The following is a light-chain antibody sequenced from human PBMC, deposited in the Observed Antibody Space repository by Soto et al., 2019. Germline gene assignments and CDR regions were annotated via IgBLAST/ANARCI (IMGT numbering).Light chain of an antibody. CDR2: AAS. CDR1: QSISRY. J-gene: IGKJ3*01. Sequence: DIQMTQSPSSLSASVGDRVTITCRASQSISRYLNWYQQKPGKAPKLLIYAASSLQSGVPSRFSGSRSGTDFTLTIASLQPEDFATYYCKQSSTTPRTFGPGTKVDIK. V-gene: IGKV1-39*01. CDR3: KQSSTTPRT.